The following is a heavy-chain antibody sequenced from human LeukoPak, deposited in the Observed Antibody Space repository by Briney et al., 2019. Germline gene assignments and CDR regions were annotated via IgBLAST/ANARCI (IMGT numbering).Heavy chain of an antibody. J-gene: IGHJ4*02. V-gene: IGHV4-30-2*01. CDR2: IYHSGST. CDR1: GGSISRGGYS. Sequence: SQTLSLTCAVSGGSISRGGYSWTWIRQPPGKGLEWIGNIYHSGSTYYNPSLKSRVTISVDRSKNQFSLKLSSVTAADTAVYYCARATTVTREFDYWGQGTLVTVSS. CDR3: ARATTVTREFDY. D-gene: IGHD4-17*01.